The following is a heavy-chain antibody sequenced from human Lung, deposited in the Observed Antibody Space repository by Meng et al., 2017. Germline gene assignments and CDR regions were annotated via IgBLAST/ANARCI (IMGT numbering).Heavy chain of an antibody. CDR3: ARAGAYDYLDY. V-gene: IGHV3-30*04. J-gene: IGHJ4*02. CDR2: TSFDETNK. CDR1: GFTFSSYS. Sequence: GGSLRLSCAASGFTFSSYSIHWVRQAPGKGLEWMAVTSFDETNKYYADSVKGRFTISRDNSKNTLSLEMDSLRAEDTAVYYCARAGAYDYLDYWGQVTLVTVSS. D-gene: IGHD5-12*01.